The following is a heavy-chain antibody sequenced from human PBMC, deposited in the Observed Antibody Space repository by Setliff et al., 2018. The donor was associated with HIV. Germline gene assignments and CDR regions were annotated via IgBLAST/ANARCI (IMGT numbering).Heavy chain of an antibody. Sequence: ASVKVSCKASGNTFTTYGVSWVRQAPGQGLEWMGWISAYNGNTKYAQKFQGRVTMTTDTSTSTVYMELSSLRSDDTAVYYCARTQYDRVEEYFQYWGQGTLVTVSS. J-gene: IGHJ1*01. CDR3: ARTQYDRVEEYFQY. V-gene: IGHV1-18*01. CDR2: ISAYNGNT. CDR1: GNTFTTYG. D-gene: IGHD3-22*01.